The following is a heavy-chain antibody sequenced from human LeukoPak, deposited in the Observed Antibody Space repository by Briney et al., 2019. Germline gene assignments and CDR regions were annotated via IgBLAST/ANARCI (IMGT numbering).Heavy chain of an antibody. Sequence: ASVKVSCKASGYTFTSYAMHWVSQAPGQRLEWMGWINAGNGNTKYSQKFQGRVTITRDTSASTAYMELSSLRSEYTAVYYCARMGDILTGYSEVGDYWGQGTLVTVSS. CDR3: ARMGDILTGYSEVGDY. J-gene: IGHJ4*02. CDR1: GYTFTSYA. V-gene: IGHV1-3*01. CDR2: INAGNGNT. D-gene: IGHD3-9*01.